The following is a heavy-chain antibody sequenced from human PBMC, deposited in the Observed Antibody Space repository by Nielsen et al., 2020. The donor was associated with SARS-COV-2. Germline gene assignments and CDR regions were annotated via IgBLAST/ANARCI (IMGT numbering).Heavy chain of an antibody. V-gene: IGHV3-30*18. J-gene: IGHJ4*02. CDR2: ISYDGSNK. CDR1: GFTFSSYG. Sequence: GESLKISCAASGFTFSSYGMHWVRQAPGKGLEWVAVISYDGSNKYYADSVKGRFTISRDNSKNTLYLQMNSLRAEDTAVYYCAKDLGDWLPDYWGQGTLVTVSS. CDR3: AKDLGDWLPDY. D-gene: IGHD3/OR15-3a*01.